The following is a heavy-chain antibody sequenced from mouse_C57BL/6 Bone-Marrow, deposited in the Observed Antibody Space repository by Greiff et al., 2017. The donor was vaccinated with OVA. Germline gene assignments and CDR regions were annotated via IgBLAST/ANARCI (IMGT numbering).Heavy chain of an antibody. V-gene: IGHV1-39*01. CDR2: INPNYGTT. J-gene: IGHJ4*01. CDR1: GYSFTDYN. D-gene: IGHD1-1*01. Sequence: EVNLVESGPELVKPGASVKISCKASGYSFTDYNMNWVKQSNGKSLEWIGVINPNYGTTSYNQKFKGKATLTVDQSSSTAYMQLNSLTSEDSAVYYCARSTVYYYGYAMAYWGQGTSVTVSS. CDR3: ARSTVYYYGYAMAY.